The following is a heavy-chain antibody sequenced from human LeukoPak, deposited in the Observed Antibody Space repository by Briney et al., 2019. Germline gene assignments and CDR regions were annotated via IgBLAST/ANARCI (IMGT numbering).Heavy chain of an antibody. J-gene: IGHJ4*03. D-gene: IGHD1-1*01. Sequence: SETLSLTCAVSGGSFSGYYWSWIRQSPGRGLEWIGEINHSGDTNYNSSVKSRVTISVDTSKNQFSPKVRSLTAADTAVYYCARGPTISETGYFDYWGQGTLVTVSS. CDR3: ARGPTISETGYFDY. V-gene: IGHV4-34*01. CDR2: INHSGDT. CDR1: GGSFSGYY.